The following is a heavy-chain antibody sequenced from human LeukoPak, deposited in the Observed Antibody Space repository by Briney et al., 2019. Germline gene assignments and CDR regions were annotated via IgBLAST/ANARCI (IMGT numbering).Heavy chain of an antibody. D-gene: IGHD4-11*01. V-gene: IGHV3-21*01. CDR1: GFTFSKYS. Sequence: KTGGSLRLSCAASGFTFSKYSMNWVRQAPGKGLEWVSCISSSGSDIYYGDSVKGRFTVSRDNGKNSLYLQMNSLRADDTAVYYCARDPAPYSKYGMDVWGQGTTVTVSS. CDR3: ARDPAPYSKYGMDV. CDR2: ISSSGSDI. J-gene: IGHJ6*02.